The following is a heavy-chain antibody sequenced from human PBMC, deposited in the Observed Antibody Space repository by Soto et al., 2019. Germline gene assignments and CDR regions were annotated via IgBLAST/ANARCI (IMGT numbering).Heavy chain of an antibody. CDR3: ARQGYSSSWYVQYFDY. CDR2: ISYDGSNK. J-gene: IGHJ4*02. D-gene: IGHD6-13*01. Sequence: HPGGSLRLSCAASGFTFSSYAMHWVRQAPGKGLEWVAVISYDGSNKYYADSVKGRFTISRDNSKNTLYLQMNSLRAEDTAVYYCARQGYSSSWYVQYFDYWGQGTLVTVSS. V-gene: IGHV3-30-3*01. CDR1: GFTFSSYA.